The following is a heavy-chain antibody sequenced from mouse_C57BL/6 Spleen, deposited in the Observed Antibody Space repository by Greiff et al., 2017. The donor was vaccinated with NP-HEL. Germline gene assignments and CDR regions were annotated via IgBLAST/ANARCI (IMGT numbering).Heavy chain of an antibody. CDR1: GFTFSSYA. V-gene: IGHV5-4*01. J-gene: IGHJ4*01. CDR3: ARDRGVNQAFYAMDY. CDR2: ISDGGSYT. D-gene: IGHD2-5*01. Sequence: EVKLVESGGGLVKPGGSLKLSCAASGFTFSSYAMSWVRQTPEKRLEWVATISDGGSYTYYPDNVKGRFTISRDNAKNNLYLQMSHLKSEDTAMYYCARDRGVNQAFYAMDYWGQGTSVTVSS.